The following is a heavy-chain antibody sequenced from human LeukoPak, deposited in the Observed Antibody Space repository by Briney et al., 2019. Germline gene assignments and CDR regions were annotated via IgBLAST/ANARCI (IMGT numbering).Heavy chain of an antibody. J-gene: IGHJ3*02. V-gene: IGHV5-51*01. CDR1: GYSLTSYW. Sequence: GESLKISCKGSGYSLTSYWIGWVRQMPGKGLEWMGIIYPGDSDTRYSSSFQGQVTISADKSISTAYLQWSSLKASDTAMYYCASTRANIVRDDAFDIWGQGTMVTVSS. CDR2: IYPGDSDT. CDR3: ASTRANIVRDDAFDI. D-gene: IGHD5-12*01.